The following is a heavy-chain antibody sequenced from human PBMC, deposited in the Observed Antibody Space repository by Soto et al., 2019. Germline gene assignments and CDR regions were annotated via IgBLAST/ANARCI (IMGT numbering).Heavy chain of an antibody. CDR3: ASSAPAATGAFDI. CDR2: IYYSGST. J-gene: IGHJ3*02. V-gene: IGHV4-59*01. CDR1: GGSISSYY. D-gene: IGHD2-15*01. Sequence: QVQLQESGPGLVKPSETLSLTCTVSGGSISSYYWSWIRQPPGKGLEWIGYIYYSGSTNYNPSLKSRVTISVDTSKNQFSLKLSSVTAADTAVYYCASSAPAATGAFDIWGQGTMVTVSS.